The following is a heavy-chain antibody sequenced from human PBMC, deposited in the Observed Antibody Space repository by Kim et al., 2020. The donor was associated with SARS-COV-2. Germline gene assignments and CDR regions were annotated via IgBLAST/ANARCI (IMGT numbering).Heavy chain of an antibody. D-gene: IGHD2-15*01. CDR1: GDSSINHGPA. V-gene: IGHV4-39*01. J-gene: IGHJ4*02. CDR3: ARHFDYCLGD. CDR2: MYNGGTP. Sequence: SETLSLTCTVSGDSSINHGPAWGWVRQPPGKGPEWIGIMYNGGTPYYNPSLESRVTLSIDMSKNEFSLKVRSVTAADTATYYCARHFDYCLGDWGRGTVVTVSS.